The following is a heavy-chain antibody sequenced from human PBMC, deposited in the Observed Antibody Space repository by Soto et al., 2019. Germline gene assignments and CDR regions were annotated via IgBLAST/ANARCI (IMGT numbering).Heavy chain of an antibody. J-gene: IGHJ3*02. CDR1: GFTFSSYW. Sequence: EVQLVESGGGLVQPGGSLRLSCAASGFTFSSYWMSWVRQAPGKGLEWVANIKQDGSEKYYVDSVKGRFTLSRDNAKNSLYLQMNSLRAEDTAVYYCARQDYGDYVHAFDIWGQGTMVTVSS. CDR2: IKQDGSEK. V-gene: IGHV3-7*01. D-gene: IGHD4-17*01. CDR3: ARQDYGDYVHAFDI.